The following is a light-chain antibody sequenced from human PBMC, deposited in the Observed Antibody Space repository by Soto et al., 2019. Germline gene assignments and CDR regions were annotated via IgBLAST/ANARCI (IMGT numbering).Light chain of an antibody. CDR3: MHGIHWLWT. V-gene: IGKV2-30*01. CDR1: QSLVYSDGNTY. J-gene: IGKJ1*01. Sequence: DVVMTQSPLSLPVTLGQPASISCRSSQSLVYSDGNTYLNWFQQRPGQSPRRLIYKVSNRDSGVPDRFSGSGSGTDFTLKISRVEAEDVGIYYCMHGIHWLWTFGQGTKVEIK. CDR2: KVS.